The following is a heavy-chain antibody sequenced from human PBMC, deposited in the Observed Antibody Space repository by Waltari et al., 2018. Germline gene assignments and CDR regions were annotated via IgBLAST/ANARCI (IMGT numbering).Heavy chain of an antibody. CDR3: ARGPYYYCSGTLDP. D-gene: IGHD3-10*01. CDR2: IYYSGST. Sequence: QVQLQESGPGLVKPSETLSLTCTVSGGSISSYYWSWIRQPPGKGLEWIGYIYYSGSTNYNPSLQSRGTISVDTSKNPFSLKLSSVTGADTAVYYCARGPYYYCSGTLDPWGQGTLVTLSS. CDR1: GGSISSYY. V-gene: IGHV4-59*01. J-gene: IGHJ5*01.